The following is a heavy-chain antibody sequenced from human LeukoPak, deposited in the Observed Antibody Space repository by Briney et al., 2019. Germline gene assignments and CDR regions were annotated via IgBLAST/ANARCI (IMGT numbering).Heavy chain of an antibody. J-gene: IGHJ4*02. CDR1: GFTFSSYG. V-gene: IGHV3-30*18. Sequence: GRSLSLSCAASGFTFSSYGMHWVRQAPGKGLEWVAVISYDGSNKYYADSVKGRFTISRDNSKNTLYLQMNSLRAEDTAVYYCAKGSCESDYWGQGTLVTVSS. CDR3: AKGSCESDY. CDR2: ISYDGSNK. D-gene: IGHD6-19*01.